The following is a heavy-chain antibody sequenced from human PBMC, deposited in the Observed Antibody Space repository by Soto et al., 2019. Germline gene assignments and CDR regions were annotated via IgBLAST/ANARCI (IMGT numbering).Heavy chain of an antibody. V-gene: IGHV3-48*02. Sequence: EVQLVESGGGLVQPGGSLRLSCAASGFTFSSYSMNWVRQAPGKGLEWVSYISSSSRTLYYADSVKGRFTISRENAKNSLYLQMNSLRDEDTAVYYCAREGGSYNWFDPWGQGTLVTVSS. CDR3: AREGGSYNWFDP. CDR2: ISSSSRTL. J-gene: IGHJ5*02. CDR1: GFTFSSYS. D-gene: IGHD3-10*01.